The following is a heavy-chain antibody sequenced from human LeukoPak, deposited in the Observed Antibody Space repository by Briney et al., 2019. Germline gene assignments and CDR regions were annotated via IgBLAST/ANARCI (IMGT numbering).Heavy chain of an antibody. V-gene: IGHV3-7*01. D-gene: IGHD5-24*01. CDR2: IKQDGSEK. CDR3: ARDWRWLQYPYFDY. CDR1: GFTFSSYW. Sequence: GGSLRLSCAASGFTFSSYWMSWVRQAPGKGLEWVANIKQDGSEKYYVDSVKGRFTISRDNAKNSLYLQMNSLRAEDTAVYYCARDWRWLQYPYFDYWGQGTLVTVS. J-gene: IGHJ4*02.